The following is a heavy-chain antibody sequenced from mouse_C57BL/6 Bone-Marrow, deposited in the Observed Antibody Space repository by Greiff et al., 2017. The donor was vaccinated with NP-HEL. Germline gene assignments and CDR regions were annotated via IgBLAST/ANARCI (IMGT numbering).Heavy chain of an antibody. V-gene: IGHV1-69*01. Sequence: QVQLQQPGAELVMPGASVKLSCKASGYTFTSYWMHWVKQRPGQGLEWIGEIDPSDSYTNYNQKFKGKSTLTVDKSSSTAYMQLSSLTSEDSAVYYCARGGDFYGSISFWYFEVWGTGATLTVSS. D-gene: IGHD1-1*01. CDR2: IDPSDSYT. CDR1: GYTFTSYW. CDR3: ARGGDFYGSISFWYFEV. J-gene: IGHJ1*03.